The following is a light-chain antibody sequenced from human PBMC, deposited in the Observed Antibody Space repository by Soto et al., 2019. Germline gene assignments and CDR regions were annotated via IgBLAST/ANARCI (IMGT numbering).Light chain of an antibody. CDR1: QSVSSSF. CDR3: QQYGTSFWT. V-gene: IGKV3-20*01. J-gene: IGKJ1*01. Sequence: ENVLTQSPGTLCLSPGESATLSCRTSQSVSSSFLAWYQQKPGQAPRLLIYGASTRATGIPDRFSGSGSGTDFTLTISRLEPEDFAVYYCQQYGTSFWTFGQGTKVEVK. CDR2: GAS.